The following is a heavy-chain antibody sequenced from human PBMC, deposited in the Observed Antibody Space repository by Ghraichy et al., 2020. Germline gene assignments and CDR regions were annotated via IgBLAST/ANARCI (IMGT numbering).Heavy chain of an antibody. CDR3: ARDALWELLRGGFDY. J-gene: IGHJ4*02. Sequence: ESLNISCAASGFTFSSYWMSWVRQAPGKGLEWVANIKQDGSEKYYVDAVKGRFTISRDNAKNSLSLQMNSLRAEDTAVYYCARDALWELLRGGFDYWGQGTLVIVSS. CDR2: IKQDGSEK. CDR1: GFTFSSYW. D-gene: IGHD1-26*01. V-gene: IGHV3-7*03.